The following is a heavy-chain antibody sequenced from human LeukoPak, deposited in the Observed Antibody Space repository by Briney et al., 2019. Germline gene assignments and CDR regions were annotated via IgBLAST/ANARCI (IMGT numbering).Heavy chain of an antibody. J-gene: IGHJ4*02. V-gene: IGHV3-11*04. CDR2: ISSSGSTI. CDR3: ARERYYYDSSGRCFDY. D-gene: IGHD3-22*01. CDR1: GFTFSDYY. Sequence: GGSLRLSCAASGFTFSDYYMSWIRQAPGKGLEWVSYISSSGSTIYYADSVKGRFTISRDNAKNSLYLQMNSLRAEDTAVYYCARERYYYDSSGRCFDYWGQGTLVTVSS.